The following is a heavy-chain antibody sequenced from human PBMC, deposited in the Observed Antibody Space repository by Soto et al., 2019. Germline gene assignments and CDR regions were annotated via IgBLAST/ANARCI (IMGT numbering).Heavy chain of an antibody. CDR2: IYYSGST. CDR3: ARDVPDYGDYGPFVY. J-gene: IGHJ4*02. CDR1: GGSISSSSYY. V-gene: IGHV4-39*02. Sequence: QLQLQESGPGLVKPSETLSLTCTVSGGSISSSSYYWGWIRQPPGKGLEWIGSIYYSGSTYYNPSLKSRVTISVDTSKNQFSLRLSSGTAADTAVYYCARDVPDYGDYGPFVYWGQGTLVTVSS. D-gene: IGHD4-17*01.